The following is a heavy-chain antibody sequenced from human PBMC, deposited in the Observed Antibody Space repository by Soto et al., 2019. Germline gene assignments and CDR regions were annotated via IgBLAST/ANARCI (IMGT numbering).Heavy chain of an antibody. D-gene: IGHD2-15*01. CDR1: GGSFSGYY. CDR2: INHSGST. CDR3: ARVYCSGGSCYYYYYYGMDV. V-gene: IGHV4-34*01. J-gene: IGHJ6*02. Sequence: PSETLSLTCAVYGGSFSGYYWSWIRQPPGKGLEWIGEINHSGSTNYNPSLKSRVTISVDTSKNQFSLKLSSVTAADTAVYYCARVYCSGGSCYYYYYYGMDVWGQGTTVTVSS.